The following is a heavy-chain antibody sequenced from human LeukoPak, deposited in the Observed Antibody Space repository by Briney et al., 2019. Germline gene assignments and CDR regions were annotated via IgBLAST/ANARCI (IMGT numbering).Heavy chain of an antibody. CDR2: ISSSGSTI. CDR1: GFTFSDYY. CDR3: AGSRYDILTGYYSDY. V-gene: IGHV3-11*01. Sequence: PGGSLRLSCAASGFTFSDYYMSWIRQAPGKGLEWVSYISSSGSTIYYADSVKGRFTISRDNAKNSLYLQMNSLRAEGTAVYYCAGSRYDILTGYYSDYWGQGTLVTVSS. D-gene: IGHD3-9*01. J-gene: IGHJ4*02.